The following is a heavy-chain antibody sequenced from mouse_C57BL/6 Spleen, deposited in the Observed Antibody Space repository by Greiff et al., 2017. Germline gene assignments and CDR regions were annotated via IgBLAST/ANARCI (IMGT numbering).Heavy chain of an antibody. Sequence: EVKLVESGGDLVKPGGSLKLSCAASGFTFSSYGMSWVRQTPDKRLEWVATISSGGSYTYYPDSVKGRFTISRDNAKNTLYLQMSSLKSEDTTMYYCAIQDCSVYVAMDYWGQGTSVTVSS. CDR2: ISSGGSYT. J-gene: IGHJ4*01. CDR3: AIQDCSVYVAMDY. D-gene: IGHD3-2*02. V-gene: IGHV5-6*01. CDR1: GFTFSSYG.